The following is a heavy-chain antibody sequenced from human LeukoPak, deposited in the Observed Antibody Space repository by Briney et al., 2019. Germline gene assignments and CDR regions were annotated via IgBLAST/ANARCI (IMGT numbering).Heavy chain of an antibody. J-gene: IGHJ3*02. CDR1: GGSISSYY. CDR3: ARDGRLLSAFGI. CDR2: IYYSGST. V-gene: IGHV4-59*01. Sequence: SETLSLTCTVSGGSISSYYWSWIRQPPGKGLEWIGYIYYSGSTNYNPSLKSRVTISVDTSKNQFSLKLSSVTAADTAVYYCARDGRLLSAFGIWGQGTMVTVSS.